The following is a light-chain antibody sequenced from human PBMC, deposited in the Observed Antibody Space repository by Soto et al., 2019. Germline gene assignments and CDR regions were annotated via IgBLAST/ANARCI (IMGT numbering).Light chain of an antibody. V-gene: IGKV1-39*01. CDR2: AAS. CDR3: HQFATTRS. CDR1: QSIASY. Sequence: DIQMTQSPSSLSASVGDRVTITCRASQSIASYLTWYQQKPGKAPKILIYAASNLQSGVPSRFSGSGSGTDSTLTISCLEPADFEVDYCHQFATTRSFGQGTKVDMK. J-gene: IGKJ1*01.